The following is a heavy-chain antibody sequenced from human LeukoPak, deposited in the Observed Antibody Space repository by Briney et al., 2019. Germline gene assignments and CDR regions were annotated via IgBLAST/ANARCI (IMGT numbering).Heavy chain of an antibody. V-gene: IGHV4-4*07. CDR2: IYTSGST. J-gene: IGHJ4*02. D-gene: IGHD6-13*01. CDR3: ARDGPEGGYSSSWYAFDY. CDR1: GGSISSYY. Sequence: SETLSLTCTVSGGSISSYYWSWIRQPAGKGLEWIGRIYTSGSTNYNPSLKSRVTMSVDTSKNQFSLKLSPVTAADTAVYYCARDGPEGGYSSSWYAFDYWGQGTLVTVSS.